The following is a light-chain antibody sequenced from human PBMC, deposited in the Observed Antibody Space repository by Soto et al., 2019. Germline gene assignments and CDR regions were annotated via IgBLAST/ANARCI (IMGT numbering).Light chain of an antibody. J-gene: IGKJ1*01. CDR2: GAF. V-gene: IGKV3-20*01. Sequence: EIVLTQSPGTLSLSPGERATLSCRASPSVSSNFVAWYQQKPGQAPRLLISGAFNRATGVPDRFSGGGSGTDFTLTISRLEAEDFAVYYCRQYGSAPLTFGQGTKVDIK. CDR3: RQYGSAPLT. CDR1: PSVSSNF.